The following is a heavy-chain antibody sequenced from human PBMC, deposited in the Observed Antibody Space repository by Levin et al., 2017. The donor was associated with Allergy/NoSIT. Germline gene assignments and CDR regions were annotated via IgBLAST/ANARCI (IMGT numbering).Heavy chain of an antibody. Sequence: LSLTCAASGFPFSSYAMSWVRQAPGKGLEWVSAISGSGGSTYYADSVKGRFTISRDNSKNTLYLQMNSLRAEDTAVYYCAKVHEGYNGNPQFDYWGQGTLVTVSS. CDR3: AKVHEGYNGNPQFDY. V-gene: IGHV3-23*01. J-gene: IGHJ4*02. CDR1: GFPFSSYA. CDR2: ISGSGGST. D-gene: IGHD1-1*01.